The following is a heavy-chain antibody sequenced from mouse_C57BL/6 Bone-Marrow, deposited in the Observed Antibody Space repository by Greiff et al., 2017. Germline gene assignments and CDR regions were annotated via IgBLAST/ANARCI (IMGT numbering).Heavy chain of an antibody. CDR2: INPSSGYT. V-gene: IGHV1-4*01. Sequence: QVQLQQSGAELARPGASVKMSCKASGYTFTSYTMHWVKQRPGQGLEWIGYINPSSGYTQYNQKFKDKATLTADKSSSTAYMQLSSLTSEDSVVYYCARSGGWLLSFAYWGQGTLVTVSA. J-gene: IGHJ3*01. D-gene: IGHD2-3*01. CDR3: ARSGGWLLSFAY. CDR1: GYTFTSYT.